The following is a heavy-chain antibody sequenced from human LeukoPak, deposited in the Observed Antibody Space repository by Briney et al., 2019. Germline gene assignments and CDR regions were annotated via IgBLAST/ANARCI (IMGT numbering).Heavy chain of an antibody. J-gene: IGHJ4*02. D-gene: IGHD3-22*01. V-gene: IGHV3-74*01. CDR3: AKGNYYFDISGYFHFDS. Sequence: GGSLRLSCEASGFTFSGYWMHWVRQAPGKGLMWVSHIINDGSYTTYADSVKGRFTISRDNSKNTVYLQMNSLRVEDTAIYYCAKGNYYFDISGYFHFDSWGQGTLVTVSA. CDR2: IINDGSYT. CDR1: GFTFSGYW.